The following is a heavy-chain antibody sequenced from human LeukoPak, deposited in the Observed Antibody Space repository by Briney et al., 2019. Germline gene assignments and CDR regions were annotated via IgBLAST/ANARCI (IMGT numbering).Heavy chain of an antibody. V-gene: IGHV4-4*07. Sequence: SETLSLTCTVSGGSISSYYWNWIRQPAGKGLEWIGRIYNSGSTNYNPSLKSRVTISVDTSKNQFSLKLSSVTAADTAVYYCARVRLSSGWFDPWGQGTLVTVSS. D-gene: IGHD6-19*01. CDR3: ARVRLSSGWFDP. CDR2: IYNSGST. CDR1: GGSISSYY. J-gene: IGHJ5*02.